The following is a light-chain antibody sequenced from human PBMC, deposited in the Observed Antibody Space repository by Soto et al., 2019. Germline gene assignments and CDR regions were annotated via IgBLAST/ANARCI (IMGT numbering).Light chain of an antibody. J-gene: IGKJ3*01. V-gene: IGKV4-1*01. CDR2: WAS. CDR3: QQYYSSPFT. Sequence: DVVMTQSPDSLAVSLGERATINCKSSQSVLYSSNNKNYLAWYQQKPGQPPKLLIYWASTRESGVPDRFSGSGSGTDFTLTISSLQAEDAAIYHCQQYYSSPFTFGPGTKVDIK. CDR1: QSVLYSSNNKNY.